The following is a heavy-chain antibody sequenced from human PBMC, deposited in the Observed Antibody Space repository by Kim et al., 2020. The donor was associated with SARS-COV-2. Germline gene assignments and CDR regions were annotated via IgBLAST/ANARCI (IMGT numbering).Heavy chain of an antibody. CDR3: ATAPQSDSSGYYYGGGFDY. J-gene: IGHJ4*02. V-gene: IGHV1-24*01. D-gene: IGHD3-22*01. Sequence: ASVKVSCKVSGYTLTELSMHWVRQAPGKGLEWMGGFDPEDGETIYAQKFQGRVTMTEDTSTDTAYMELSSLRSEDTAVYYCATAPQSDSSGYYYGGGFDYWGQGTLVTVSS. CDR1: GYTLTELS. CDR2: FDPEDGET.